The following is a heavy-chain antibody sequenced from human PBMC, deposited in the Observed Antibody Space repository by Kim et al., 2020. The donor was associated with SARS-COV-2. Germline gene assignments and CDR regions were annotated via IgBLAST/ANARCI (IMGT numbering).Heavy chain of an antibody. J-gene: IGHJ4*02. V-gene: IGHV3-21*01. D-gene: IGHD3-22*01. CDR3: ASEPIPHYYDSSGYIDY. CDR1: GFTFSSYS. Sequence: GGSLRLSCAASGFTFSSYSMNWVRQAPGKGLEWVSSISSSSSYIYYADSVKGRFTISRDNAKNSLYLQMNSLRAEDTAVYYCASEPIPHYYDSSGYIDYWGQGTLVTVSS. CDR2: ISSSSSYI.